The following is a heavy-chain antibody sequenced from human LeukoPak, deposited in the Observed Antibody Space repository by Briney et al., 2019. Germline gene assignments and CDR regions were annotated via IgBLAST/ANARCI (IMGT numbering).Heavy chain of an antibody. Sequence: ASVKVSCKASGYTFTGYYMHWVRQAPGQGLEWMGWINPNSGGTNYAQKFQGRVTMTRDTSISTACMELSRLRSDDTAVYYCARPGAYYDSSGYYRYWGQGTLVTVSS. CDR2: INPNSGGT. V-gene: IGHV1-2*02. D-gene: IGHD3-22*01. CDR1: GYTFTGYY. CDR3: ARPGAYYDSSGYYRY. J-gene: IGHJ4*02.